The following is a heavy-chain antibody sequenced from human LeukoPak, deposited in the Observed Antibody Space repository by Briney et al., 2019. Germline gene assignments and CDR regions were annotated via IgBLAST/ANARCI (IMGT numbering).Heavy chain of an antibody. V-gene: IGHV4-59*01. CDR3: AGGYSSSWDAPYFDY. Sequence: SETLSLTCTVSGGSISSYYWSWIRQPPGKGLEWIGYIYYSGSTHYNPSLKSRVTISVDTSKNQFSLKLSSVTAADTAVYYCAGGYSSSWDAPYFDYWGQGTLVTASS. J-gene: IGHJ4*02. CDR1: GGSISSYY. CDR2: IYYSGST. D-gene: IGHD6-13*01.